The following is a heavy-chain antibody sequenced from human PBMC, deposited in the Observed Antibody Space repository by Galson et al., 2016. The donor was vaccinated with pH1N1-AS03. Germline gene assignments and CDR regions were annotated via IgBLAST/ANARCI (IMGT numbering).Heavy chain of an antibody. CDR1: GYIFTSYW. CDR3: ARQVRDGYNDYFDY. J-gene: IGHJ4*02. CDR2: MYPGDSDT. V-gene: IGHV5-51*01. Sequence: SGAEGKKPGESLKISCKTSGYIFTSYWVAWVRHMPGKGLEWMGSMYPGDSDTRYSPSFQGQVTISADRSINTAYLQWSSLMASDTAIYYCARQVRDGYNDYFDYWGQGILVTVSS. D-gene: IGHD5-24*01.